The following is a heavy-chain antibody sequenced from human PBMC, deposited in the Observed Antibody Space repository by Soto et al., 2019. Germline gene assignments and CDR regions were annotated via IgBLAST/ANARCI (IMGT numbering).Heavy chain of an antibody. CDR1: GFSLSTSGVG. CDR2: IYWDDDK. J-gene: IGHJ5*02. Sequence: QITLKESGPPLVKPTQTLTLTCTFSGFSLSTSGVGVGWIRQPPGKALEWLALIYWDDDKRYSPSLKSRLTITKDTSKNQVVLTMTNMDPVDTATYYCAPHRSGYDQAMEGAWFDPWGQGTLVTVSS. V-gene: IGHV2-5*02. D-gene: IGHD5-12*01. CDR3: APHRSGYDQAMEGAWFDP.